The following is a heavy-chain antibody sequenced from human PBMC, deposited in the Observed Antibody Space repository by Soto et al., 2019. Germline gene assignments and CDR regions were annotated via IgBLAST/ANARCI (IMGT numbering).Heavy chain of an antibody. CDR2: ISYDGSNK. J-gene: IGHJ6*03. CDR1: GFTFSSYG. V-gene: IGHV3-30*18. Sequence: QVQLVESGGGVVQPGRSRRLSCAASGFTFSSYGMHWVRQAPGKGLEWVAVISYDGSNKYYADSVKGRFTNSRDNSKNKRYVEMNRRRSDDTSVYYCAKEATGEDSDDVSYYYYMAVWGKVTTVIVS. CDR3: AKEATGEDSDDVSYYYYMAV. D-gene: IGHD1-1*01.